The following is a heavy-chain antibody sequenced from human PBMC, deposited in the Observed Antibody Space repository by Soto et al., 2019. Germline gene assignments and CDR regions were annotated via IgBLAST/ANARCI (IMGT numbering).Heavy chain of an antibody. CDR2: INHSGST. D-gene: IGHD6-19*01. Sequence: SETLSLTCAVYGGSFSGYYWSWIRQPPGKGLEWIGEINHSGSTNYNPSLKSRVTISVDTSKNQFSLKLSSVTAADTAVYYCAGRPPGSSGWSPYFDFWGQGTLVTVSS. CDR1: GGSFSGYY. CDR3: AGRPPGSSGWSPYFDF. J-gene: IGHJ4*02. V-gene: IGHV4-34*01.